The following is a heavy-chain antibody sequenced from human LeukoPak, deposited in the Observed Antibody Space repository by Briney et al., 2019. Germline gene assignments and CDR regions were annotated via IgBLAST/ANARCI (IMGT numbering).Heavy chain of an antibody. J-gene: IGHJ2*01. V-gene: IGHV4-59*08. D-gene: IGHD3-3*01. CDR3: ARKNFYPYWYFDV. Sequence: PSETLSLTCTVSGGSISGHYWNWIRQSPEKGLEWIGYIYDSGTANYNPSLKSRVAISIDTSENQFSLSLNSLTAADTAIYFCARKNFYPYWYFDVWGRGTLVTVSS. CDR1: GGSISGHY. CDR2: IYDSGTA.